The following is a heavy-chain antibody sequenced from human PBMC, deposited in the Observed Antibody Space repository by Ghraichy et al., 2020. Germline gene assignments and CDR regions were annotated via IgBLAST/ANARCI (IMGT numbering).Heavy chain of an antibody. J-gene: IGHJ6*02. D-gene: IGHD2-15*01. CDR1: GYTFTSYA. CDR2: INAGNGNT. V-gene: IGHV1-3*01. Sequence: ASVKVSCKASGYTFTSYAMHWVRQAPGQRLEWMGWINAGNGNTKYSQKFQGRVTITRDTSASTAYMELSSLRSDDTAVYYCARGGHCSGGSCYSVYYYYYYGMDVWGQGSTVTVSS. CDR3: ARGGHCSGGSCYSVYYYYYYGMDV.